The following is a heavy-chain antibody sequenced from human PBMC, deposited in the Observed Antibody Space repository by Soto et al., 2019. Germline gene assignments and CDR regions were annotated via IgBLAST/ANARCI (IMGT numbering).Heavy chain of an antibody. CDR1: RDSPNTDYY. Sequence: SETLSLTCAVARDSPNTDYYWSWIRQPPGKGLEWIAHIYYTGGTFYSPSLKSRLALPVDTSTNRFSLRLSSVTAAHTAVLSCAPATASKADDSTAYYPYFDSWGPGALVTVSS. CDR3: APATASKADDSTAYYPYFDS. CDR2: IYYTGGT. V-gene: IGHV4-30-4*08. J-gene: IGHJ4*02. D-gene: IGHD3-22*01.